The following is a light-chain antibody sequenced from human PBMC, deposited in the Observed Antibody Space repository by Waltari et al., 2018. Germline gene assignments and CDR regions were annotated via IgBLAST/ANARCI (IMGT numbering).Light chain of an antibody. CDR1: QSVSSN. J-gene: IGKJ2*01. CDR2: GAS. CDR3: LQYHSYSK. V-gene: IGKV3-15*01. Sequence: EIVMTQSPATLSVSPGERATLSCRASQSVSSNLAWYQQKPGQAPRLLIYGASTRATGIPARFSGSGSGTEFTLTISSLQPDDSATYYCLQYHSYSKFGQGTKLEIK.